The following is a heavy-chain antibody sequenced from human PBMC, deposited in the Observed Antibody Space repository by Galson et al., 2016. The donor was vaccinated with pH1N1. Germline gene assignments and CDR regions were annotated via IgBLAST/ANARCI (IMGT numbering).Heavy chain of an antibody. CDR2: ISYDGSNK. CDR1: GFTFSRHA. V-gene: IGHV3-30*04. CDR3: ATGLLTAAGTSDY. Sequence: SLRLSCAASGFTFSRHAMHWVRQAPGKGLEWVAVISYDGSNKYYADSVKGRFTISRDNSKNTLYLQMNSLRAEDMAVYYCATGLLTAAGTSDYWGQGTLVTVSS. J-gene: IGHJ4*02. D-gene: IGHD6-13*01.